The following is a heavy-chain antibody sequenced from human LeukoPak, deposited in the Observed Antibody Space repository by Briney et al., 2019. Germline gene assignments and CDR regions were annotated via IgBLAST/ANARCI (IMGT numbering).Heavy chain of an antibody. CDR1: GYTFTGYY. J-gene: IGHJ4*02. CDR3: ARGRYSGSYTFDY. D-gene: IGHD1-26*01. V-gene: IGHV1-2*02. Sequence: ASVKVSCKASGYTFTGYYMHWVRQAPGQGLEWMGWINPNSGGTNYAQKFQGRVTMTRDTSISTAYMELSRLRSDDTAVYYCARGRYSGSYTFDYWGRGTLVTVSS. CDR2: INPNSGGT.